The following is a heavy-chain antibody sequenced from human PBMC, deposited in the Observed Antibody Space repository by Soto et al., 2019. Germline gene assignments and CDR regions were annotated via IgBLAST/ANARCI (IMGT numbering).Heavy chain of an antibody. J-gene: IGHJ6*02. D-gene: IGHD3-10*01. V-gene: IGHV3-23*01. Sequence: PGGSLRLSCAASGFTFSSYAMSWVRHAPGKGLEWVSAMSGSGGSTYYADSVKCRFTISRDNSKTTLYLQMNSLRAEDKAVYYCAKDRNTMVRGVTSYCYHYGMDVWGQGTTVTVSS. CDR3: AKDRNTMVRGVTSYCYHYGMDV. CDR1: GFTFSSYA. CDR2: MSGSGGST.